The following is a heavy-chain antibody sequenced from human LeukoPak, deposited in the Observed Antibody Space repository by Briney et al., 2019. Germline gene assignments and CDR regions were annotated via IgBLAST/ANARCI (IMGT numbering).Heavy chain of an antibody. CDR1: GFTFSSYL. CDR3: ARYSFLGAGYYNYYFDY. V-gene: IGHV3-7*01. CDR2: IKHDGSGK. Sequence: PGGSLRLSCAASGFTFSSYLMSWLRQAPGKGLEWVANIKHDGSGKYYVDSMKGRFTISRDNAKNSLYLQMSSLRAEDTAVYYCARYSFLGAGYYNYYFDYWGQGSLVAVSS. D-gene: IGHD1-20*01. J-gene: IGHJ4*02.